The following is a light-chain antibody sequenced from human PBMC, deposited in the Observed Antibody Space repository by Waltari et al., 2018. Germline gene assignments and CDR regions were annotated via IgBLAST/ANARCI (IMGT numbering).Light chain of an antibody. V-gene: IGKV3-11*01. CDR3: QQRSNWPWT. CDR1: QSVSSY. Sequence: EIVLTQSPATLSLSPVERATLSCRSRQSVSSYLARYQQNPDQAPRLLIYDASNRATGIPARFSGSGSGTDLTLTISSLEPEDFAVYYCQQRSNWPWTFGQGTKVEIK. CDR2: DAS. J-gene: IGKJ1*01.